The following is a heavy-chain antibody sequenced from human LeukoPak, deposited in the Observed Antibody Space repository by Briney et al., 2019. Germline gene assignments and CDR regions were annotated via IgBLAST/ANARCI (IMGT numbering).Heavy chain of an antibody. J-gene: IGHJ4*02. CDR3: AREIDYSDYVGFDY. V-gene: IGHV1-69*06. CDR1: GGTFSSYA. CDR2: IIPIFGTA. Sequence: SVKVSCKASGGTFSSYAISWVRQAPGQGLEWMGGIIPIFGTANYAQKFQGRVTITADKSTSTAYMELSSLRSEDTAVYYCAREIDYSDYVGFDYWGQGTLVTVSS. D-gene: IGHD4-11*01.